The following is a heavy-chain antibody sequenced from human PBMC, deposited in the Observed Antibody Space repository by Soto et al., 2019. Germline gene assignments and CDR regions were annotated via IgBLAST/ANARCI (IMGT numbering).Heavy chain of an antibody. Sequence: QVQLVQSGAEVKKPGSSVKVSCKASGGTFSSYTISWVRQAPGQGLEWMGRIIPILGIANYAQKFQGRVTITEDKSTSTAYMELSSLRSEYTAVYYCARGREEERSRDYWGQGTLVTVSS. CDR1: GGTFSSYT. V-gene: IGHV1-69*02. J-gene: IGHJ4*02. CDR2: IIPILGIA. CDR3: ARGREEERSRDY. D-gene: IGHD1-1*01.